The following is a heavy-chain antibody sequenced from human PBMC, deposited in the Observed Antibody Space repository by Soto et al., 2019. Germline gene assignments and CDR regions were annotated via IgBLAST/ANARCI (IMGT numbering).Heavy chain of an antibody. Sequence: GGSLRLSCAASGFTFSSYSMNWVRQAPGKGLEWVSSISSSSSYIYYADSVKGRFTISRDNAKNSLYLQMNSLRAEDTAVYYCARVWSSSWYGGTTAFDYWGQGTLVTVSS. D-gene: IGHD6-13*01. J-gene: IGHJ4*02. CDR1: GFTFSSYS. CDR3: ARVWSSSWYGGTTAFDY. CDR2: ISSSSSYI. V-gene: IGHV3-21*01.